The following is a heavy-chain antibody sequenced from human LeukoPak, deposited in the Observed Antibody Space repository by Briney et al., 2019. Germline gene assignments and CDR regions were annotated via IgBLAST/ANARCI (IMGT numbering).Heavy chain of an antibody. CDR3: AAVDYDILTGYYSRDVDV. V-gene: IGHV1-58*02. CDR2: IVVGSGNT. CDR1: GFTFTSSA. Sequence: SVTVSCKASGFTFTSSAMQWVRQARGQRLEGIGWIVVGSGNTNYAQKFQERVTITRDMSTSTAYMELSSLRSEDTAVYYCAAVDYDILTGYYSRDVDVWGKGTTVTVSS. J-gene: IGHJ6*04. D-gene: IGHD3-9*01.